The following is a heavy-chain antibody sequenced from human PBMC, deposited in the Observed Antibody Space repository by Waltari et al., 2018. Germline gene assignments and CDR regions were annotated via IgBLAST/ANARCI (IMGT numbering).Heavy chain of an antibody. CDR2: INPNSRGT. D-gene: IGHD3-10*01. CDR3: ARDRAMVRGVVYYYMDV. J-gene: IGHJ6*03. V-gene: IGHV1-2*02. CDR1: GDEFSIYY. Sequence: QAQLVQSAAEVKKPGASMRLSCKASGDEFSIYYMQWVRQAPGQGLEWMGRINPNSRGTNYAQKCQGRVTMTRDTSISTAYMELSRLRSDDTAVYYCARDRAMVRGVVYYYMDVWGKGTTVTVSS.